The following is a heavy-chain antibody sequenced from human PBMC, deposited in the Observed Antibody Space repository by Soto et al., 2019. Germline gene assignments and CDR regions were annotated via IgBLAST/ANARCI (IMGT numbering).Heavy chain of an antibody. Sequence: ASVKVSCKASGYTFTLYGISWVRQAPGQGLEWMGWISGYNGKTNHAQKFQGRVTMTTDTSTNTADMELRSLRSDDTAIYYCARESGAIVAVPAAMDVWGQGTTVTVSS. CDR2: ISGYNGKT. CDR3: ARESGAIVAVPAAMDV. D-gene: IGHD2-15*01. J-gene: IGHJ6*02. CDR1: GYTFTLYG. V-gene: IGHV1-18*01.